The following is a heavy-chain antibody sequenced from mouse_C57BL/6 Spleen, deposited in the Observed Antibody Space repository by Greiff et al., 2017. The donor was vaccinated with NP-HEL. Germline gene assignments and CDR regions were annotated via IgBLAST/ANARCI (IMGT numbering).Heavy chain of an antibody. D-gene: IGHD1-1*01. V-gene: IGHV1-18*01. Sequence: DVQLQESGPELVKPGASVKIPCKASGYTFTDYNMDWVKQSHGKSLEWIGDINPNNGGTIYNQKFKGKATLTVDKSSSTAYMELRSLTSEDTAVYYCAIYYYGSSYFGYAMDYWGQGTSVTVSS. CDR1: GYTFTDYN. J-gene: IGHJ4*01. CDR2: INPNNGGT. CDR3: AIYYYGSSYFGYAMDY.